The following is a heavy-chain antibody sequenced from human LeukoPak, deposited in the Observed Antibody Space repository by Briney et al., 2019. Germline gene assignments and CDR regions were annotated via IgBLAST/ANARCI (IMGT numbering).Heavy chain of an antibody. D-gene: IGHD5-24*01. CDR1: GVSISSYY. CDR2: IYYSGST. J-gene: IGHJ4*02. V-gene: IGHV4-59*01. CDR3: AIWDGYNLGY. Sequence: PSETLSLTCTVSGVSISSYYWSWIRQPPGKGLEWIGYIYYSGSTNYNPSLKSRATISVDTSKNQFSLKLSSVTAADTAVYYCAIWDGYNLGYWGQGTLVTVSS.